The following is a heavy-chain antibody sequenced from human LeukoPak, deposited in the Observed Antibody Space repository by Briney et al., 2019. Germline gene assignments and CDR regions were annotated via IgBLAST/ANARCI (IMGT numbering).Heavy chain of an antibody. D-gene: IGHD3-10*01. CDR1: GGSISSSNW. V-gene: IGHV4-4*02. J-gene: IGHJ4*02. CDR2: IYHSGST. CDR3: ARSFYGSGSFFPPLN. Sequence: SGTLSLTCAVSGGSISSSNWWSWVRQPPGKGLEWIGEIYHSGSTNYNPSLKSRVTISVDTSKNQLSLKLTSVTAADTAVYYCARSFYGSGSFFPPLNWGQGTLVTVSS.